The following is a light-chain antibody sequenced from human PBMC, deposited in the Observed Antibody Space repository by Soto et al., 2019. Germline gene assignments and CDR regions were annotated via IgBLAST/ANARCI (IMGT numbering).Light chain of an antibody. V-gene: IGKV3D-15*01. CDR2: DAS. Sequence: EIVLTQSPATLSLSPGERATLSCRASQNINRYLAWYHQKPGQPPRLLIYDASTRATGIPARFSGSGSGTEFTLTISSLQSEDFAVYYCQQYNNWPRTFGQGTKVDI. J-gene: IGKJ1*01. CDR3: QQYNNWPRT. CDR1: QNINRY.